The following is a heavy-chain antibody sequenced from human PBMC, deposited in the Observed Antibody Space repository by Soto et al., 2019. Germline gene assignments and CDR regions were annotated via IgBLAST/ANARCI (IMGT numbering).Heavy chain of an antibody. V-gene: IGHV1-24*01. CDR2: FDPEDGET. CDR3: ATGRVCSRTRCYNYFDC. Sequence: ASVKVSCKVSGYTLTELSMHWVRQAPGKGLEWMGGFDPEDGETIYAQKFQGRVTMTEDTSTDTAYMELSSLRSEDTAVYYCATGRVCSRTRCYNYFDCCGQGYLVTVSS. J-gene: IGHJ4*02. D-gene: IGHD2-2*02. CDR1: GYTLTELS.